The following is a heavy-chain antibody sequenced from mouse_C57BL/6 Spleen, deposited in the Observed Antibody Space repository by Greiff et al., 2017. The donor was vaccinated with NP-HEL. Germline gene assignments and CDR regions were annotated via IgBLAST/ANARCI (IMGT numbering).Heavy chain of an antibody. CDR2: IDPETGGT. V-gene: IGHV1-15*01. CDR3: TRWGSSGYAYYYAMDY. J-gene: IGHJ4*01. D-gene: IGHD3-2*02. CDR1: GYTFTDYE. Sequence: VQLQQSGAELVRPGASVTLSCKASGYTFTDYEMHWVKQTPVHGLEWIGAIDPETGGTAYNQKFKGKAILTADKSSSTAYMELRSLTSEDSAVYYCTRWGSSGYAYYYAMDYWGQGTSVTVSS.